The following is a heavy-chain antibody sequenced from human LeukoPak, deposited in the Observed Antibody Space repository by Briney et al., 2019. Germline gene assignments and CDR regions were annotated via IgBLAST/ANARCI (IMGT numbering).Heavy chain of an antibody. Sequence: SETLSLTCTVSGGSISSGDYYWSWIRQPAGKGLEWIGRINTSGSTSYNPSLKSRVTISVDTSKNQFSLKLTSVTAADTAVYYCASSPVGATDYWGQGTLVTVSS. D-gene: IGHD1-26*01. V-gene: IGHV4-61*02. CDR3: ASSPVGATDY. CDR2: INTSGST. CDR1: GGSISSGDYY. J-gene: IGHJ4*02.